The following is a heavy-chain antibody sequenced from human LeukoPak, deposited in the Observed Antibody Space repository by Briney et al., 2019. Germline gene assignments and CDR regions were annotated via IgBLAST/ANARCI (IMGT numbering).Heavy chain of an antibody. CDR2: IYYIGST. CDR1: GGSISSYY. Sequence: SETLSLTCTVSGGSISSYYWSWIRQPPGKGLEWIGYIYYIGSTNYNPSLISRATISVDTSKNQFSLKLSSVTAADTAVYYCARHGGRAYGSGALVFDYWGRGTLVTVPS. J-gene: IGHJ4*02. CDR3: ARHGGRAYGSGALVFDY. V-gene: IGHV4-59*08. D-gene: IGHD3-10*01.